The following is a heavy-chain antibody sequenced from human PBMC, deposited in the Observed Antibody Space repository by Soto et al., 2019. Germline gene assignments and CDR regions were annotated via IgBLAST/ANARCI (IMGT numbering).Heavy chain of an antibody. CDR1: GFTFSSYA. D-gene: IGHD6-6*01. Sequence: QVQLVESGGGVVQPGRSLRLSCAASGFTFSSYAMHWVRPAPRKGLEWVAVISYDGSNKYYADSVKGRFTISRDNSKNTLYLQMNSLRAEDTAVYYCARSGLGSSSSWFDPWGQGTLVTVSS. J-gene: IGHJ5*02. V-gene: IGHV3-30-3*01. CDR3: ARSGLGSSSSWFDP. CDR2: ISYDGSNK.